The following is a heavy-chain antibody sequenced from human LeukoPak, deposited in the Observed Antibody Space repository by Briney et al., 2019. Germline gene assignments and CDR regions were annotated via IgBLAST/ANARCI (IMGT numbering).Heavy chain of an antibody. Sequence: SETLSLTCTVSGASISTYYWSWIRQPPGKGLEWIGYVYNSGNTYYNPSLNSRASISEDTSRNQLSLKVNSVTAADTAVYYCARHPGVGANDTFDLWGQGTMVTISS. J-gene: IGHJ3*01. CDR2: VYNSGNT. CDR1: GASISTYY. CDR3: ARHPGVGANDTFDL. D-gene: IGHD1-26*01. V-gene: IGHV4-59*08.